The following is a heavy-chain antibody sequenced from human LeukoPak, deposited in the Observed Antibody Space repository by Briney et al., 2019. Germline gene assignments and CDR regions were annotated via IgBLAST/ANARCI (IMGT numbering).Heavy chain of an antibody. CDR3: ARDYDSSGYHDAFDI. D-gene: IGHD3-22*01. Sequence: ASVKVSCKASGGTFSSYAISWVRQAPGQGLEWMGGIIPIFGTANYAQKFQGRVTITADESTSTAYMELSSLRSEDTAVYYCARDYDSSGYHDAFDIWGQGTMVTVSS. CDR2: IIPIFGTA. V-gene: IGHV1-69*13. CDR1: GGTFSSYA. J-gene: IGHJ3*02.